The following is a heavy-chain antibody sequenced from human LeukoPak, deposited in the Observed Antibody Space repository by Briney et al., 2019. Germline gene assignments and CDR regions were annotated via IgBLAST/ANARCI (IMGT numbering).Heavy chain of an antibody. J-gene: IGHJ4*02. Sequence: SETLSLTCSVSGDFITAYYWSWIRQPPGKGLEWIGYVCYTGSTEYNPSLRSRVTISLDMSKQQFSLNLTSVTAADTAVYYCASNTGTVFDYWGQGALVTVSS. CDR3: ASNTGTVFDY. D-gene: IGHD7-27*01. CDR2: VCYTGST. CDR1: GDFITAYY. V-gene: IGHV4-59*01.